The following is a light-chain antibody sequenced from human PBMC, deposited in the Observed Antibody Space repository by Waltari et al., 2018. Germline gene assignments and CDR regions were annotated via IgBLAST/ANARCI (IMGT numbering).Light chain of an antibody. V-gene: IGLV3-19*01. J-gene: IGLJ1*01. Sequence: SSELTQDPAVSVALGQPVRITSQGDSCRRYYESWYQQKPGQAPVLVIYGKNNRPSGIPDRFSGSSSGNTASLTITGAQAEDEADYYFNSRDSSGNHYVFGTGTKVTVL. CDR1: SCRRYY. CDR2: GKN. CDR3: NSRDSSGNHYV.